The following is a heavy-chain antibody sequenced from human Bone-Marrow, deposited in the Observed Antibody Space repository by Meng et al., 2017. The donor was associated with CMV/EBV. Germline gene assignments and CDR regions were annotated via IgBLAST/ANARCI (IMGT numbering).Heavy chain of an antibody. CDR3: SREFLEWLFPTARCYYYGMDV. CDR2: TYYRSKWYY. D-gene: IGHD3-3*01. CDR1: GDSVSSSSAA. J-gene: IGHJ6*02. V-gene: IGHV6-1*01. Sequence: SQTLSLTCAISGDSVSSSSAAWNWIRQSPSRGLEWLGRTYYRSKWYYDYAVSVESRIIINPDTSKNQFSLKLSSVTAADTAVYYCSREFLEWLFPTARCYYYGMDVWGQGTTVTVSS.